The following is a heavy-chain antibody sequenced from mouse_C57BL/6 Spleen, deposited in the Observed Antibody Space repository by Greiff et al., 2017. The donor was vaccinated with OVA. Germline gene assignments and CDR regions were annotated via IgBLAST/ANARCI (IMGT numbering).Heavy chain of an antibody. Sequence: QVQLQQPGAELVMPGASVKLSCKASGYTFTSYWMHWVKQRPGQGLEWIGEIDPSDSYTNYNQKFKGKSTLTVDKSSSTAYMQLSSLTSEDSAVYYCARSDGYHWDYWGQGTTRTVSS. V-gene: IGHV1-69*01. CDR1: GYTFTSYW. D-gene: IGHD2-3*01. J-gene: IGHJ2*01. CDR3: ARSDGYHWDY. CDR2: IDPSDSYT.